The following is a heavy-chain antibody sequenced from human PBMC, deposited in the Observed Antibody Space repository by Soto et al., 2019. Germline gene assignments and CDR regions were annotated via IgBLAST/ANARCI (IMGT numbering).Heavy chain of an antibody. Sequence: GGSLRLSCAAFGLTVSGKKYVAWVRQAPGKGLEWVSALYDVDGSFYADSVKGRFTTSSDSSKTTVYLQMNGLRPDDTAVYYCASWHEREHAYDVWGQGTTVTVSS. D-gene: IGHD1-1*01. CDR1: GLTVSGKKY. J-gene: IGHJ3*01. CDR2: LYDVDGS. V-gene: IGHV3-53*01. CDR3: ASWHEREHAYDV.